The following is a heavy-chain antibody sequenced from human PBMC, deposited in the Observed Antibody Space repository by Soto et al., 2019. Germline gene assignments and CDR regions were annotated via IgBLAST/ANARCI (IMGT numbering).Heavy chain of an antibody. CDR2: IKEDGSER. CDR3: TRGHPSIYNY. D-gene: IGHD4-4*01. Sequence: GGSLRLSCAASGFTFSNYWMSWVRQAPGKGLEWVANIKEDGSERYYVDSVKGRFTISRDDAKNSLYLQMTSLRPEDTAVYYCTRGHPSIYNYWGQGTLVTVSS. CDR1: GFTFSNYW. V-gene: IGHV3-7*01. J-gene: IGHJ4*02.